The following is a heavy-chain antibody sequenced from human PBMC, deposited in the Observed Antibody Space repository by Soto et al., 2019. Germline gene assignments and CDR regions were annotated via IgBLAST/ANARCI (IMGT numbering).Heavy chain of an antibody. CDR2: IYHGGTT. J-gene: IGHJ4*03. CDR3: ARVHVMVVAGSTFDY. Sequence: PLETLSLTCTVSGDSISSGSYWGWIRQPPGEGPEWIASIYHGGTTFYNPSLKSRISISVDTSKNQFSPRLTSVTAADTATYYCARVHVMVVAGSTFDYWGPGTLVTVSS. V-gene: IGHV4-38-2*02. CDR1: GDSISSGSY. D-gene: IGHD6-19*01.